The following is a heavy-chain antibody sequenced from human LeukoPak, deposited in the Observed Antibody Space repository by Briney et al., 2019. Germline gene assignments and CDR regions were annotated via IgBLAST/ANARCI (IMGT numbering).Heavy chain of an antibody. Sequence: PSETLSLTCNVSGGAISSYYWSWLRQPPGKGLEWIGYIYYSGSTNYNPSLKNRVTISVDTSKNQFSLKLSSVTAADTAVYYCARSVDTAMVGDYWGQGTLVTVSS. J-gene: IGHJ4*02. D-gene: IGHD5-18*01. CDR2: IYYSGST. CDR1: GGAISSYY. CDR3: ARSVDTAMVGDY. V-gene: IGHV4-59*01.